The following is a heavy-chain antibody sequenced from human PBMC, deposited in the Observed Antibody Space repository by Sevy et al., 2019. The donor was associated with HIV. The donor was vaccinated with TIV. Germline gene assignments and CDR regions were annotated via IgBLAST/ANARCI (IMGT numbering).Heavy chain of an antibody. CDR2: IYYSGST. D-gene: IGHD3-10*01. J-gene: IGHJ6*02. Sequence: SETLSLTCTVSGGSVSSGSYYWSWIRQPPGKGLEWIGYIYYSGSTNYNPSLKSRVTISVDTSKNQFSLKLSSVTAADTAVYYCARDDAGRYYNSYYYYGMDVWGQGTTVTVSS. V-gene: IGHV4-61*01. CDR3: ARDDAGRYYNSYYYYGMDV. CDR1: GGSVSSGSYY.